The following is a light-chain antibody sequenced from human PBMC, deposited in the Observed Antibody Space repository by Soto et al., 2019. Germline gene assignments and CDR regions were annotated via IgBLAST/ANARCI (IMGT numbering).Light chain of an antibody. J-gene: IGKJ2*01. CDR1: QSLLHSNGYNY. CDR3: IQALQTHMYT. V-gene: IGKV2-28*01. CDR2: LGA. Sequence: DIVMTPPPLSLPVTPGEPASISCRSSQSLLHSNGYNYLDWYLQKPGQSPQLLIYLGANRAYGVPARFSSSGSCTDFTLKISRVEADDVGVYYCIQALQTHMYTFGQGTKLEIK.